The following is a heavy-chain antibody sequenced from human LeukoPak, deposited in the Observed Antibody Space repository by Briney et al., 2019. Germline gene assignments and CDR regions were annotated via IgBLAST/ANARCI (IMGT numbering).Heavy chain of an antibody. D-gene: IGHD2-21*01. V-gene: IGHV3-30-3*01. CDR1: GFTFSNNA. CDR2: ISYEGANK. J-gene: IGHJ3*01. Sequence: PGGSLRLSCAASGFTFSNNAMHWVRQAPGEGLEWVAVISYEGANKDYADSVKGRFTISRDNSQDTLFLQMSSLGPDDTAVYYCAREGSDSYDDVFDVWGQGTMVTVSS. CDR3: AREGSDSYDDVFDV.